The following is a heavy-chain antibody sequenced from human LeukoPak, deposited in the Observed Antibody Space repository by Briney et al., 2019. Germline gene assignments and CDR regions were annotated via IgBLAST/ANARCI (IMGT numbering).Heavy chain of an antibody. D-gene: IGHD1-14*01. Sequence: QTLPLTCPISVDSVSSNGVAWNGITQSPSRGLEGLGRTYYPSRRSNDYALAVQSQITNNPYTSKNQFSLQLNSVTPEDTAVYYCTRGRNSAFDYWGQGTLVTVSS. CDR3: TRGRNSAFDY. CDR2: TYYPSRRSN. J-gene: IGHJ4*02. V-gene: IGHV6-1*01. CDR1: VDSVSSNGVA.